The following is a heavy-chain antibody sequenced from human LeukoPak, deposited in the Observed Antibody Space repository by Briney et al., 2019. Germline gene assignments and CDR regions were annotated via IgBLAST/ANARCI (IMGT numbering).Heavy chain of an antibody. CDR3: ARGSDYDFWSGSHAGDY. V-gene: IGHV1-18*01. D-gene: IGHD3-3*01. CDR2: ISAYNGNT. Sequence: ASVKVSCKASGYTFTSYGISWVRQAPGQGLEWMGWISAYNGNTNYAQKLQGRVTMTTDTSTSTAYMELRSLRSDDTAVYYCARGSDYDFWSGSHAGDYWGQGTLVTVSS. J-gene: IGHJ4*02. CDR1: GYTFTSYG.